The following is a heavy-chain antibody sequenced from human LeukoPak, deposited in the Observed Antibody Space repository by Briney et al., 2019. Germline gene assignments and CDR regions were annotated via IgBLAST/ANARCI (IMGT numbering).Heavy chain of an antibody. CDR2: ISYDGSNK. D-gene: IGHD1-14*01. V-gene: IGHV3-30-3*01. J-gene: IGHJ3*02. Sequence: GGSLRLSCAASGFTFSSYAMHWVRQAPGKGLEWVAVISYDGSNKYYADSVKGRFTISRDNSKNTLYLQMNSLRAEDTAVYYCARFPPPRKFHIKPRDAFDIWGQGTMVTVSS. CDR3: ARFPPPRKFHIKPRDAFDI. CDR1: GFTFSSYA.